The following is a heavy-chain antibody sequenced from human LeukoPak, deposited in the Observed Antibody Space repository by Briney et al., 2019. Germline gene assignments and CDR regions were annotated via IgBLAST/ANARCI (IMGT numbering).Heavy chain of an antibody. J-gene: IGHJ6*03. CDR3: AREAYDSGNFRTDYYYMDV. CDR2: IYPNSGGT. Sequence: ASVKVSCKASGYTLTGYYMHWVRQAPGQGLEWMGWIYPNSGGTNYAQKFQGRVTVTRDTSISTAYMELSRLRSDDTAVYYCAREAYDSGNFRTDYYYMDVWGIGTTVTVSS. D-gene: IGHD3-10*01. CDR1: GYTLTGYY. V-gene: IGHV1-2*02.